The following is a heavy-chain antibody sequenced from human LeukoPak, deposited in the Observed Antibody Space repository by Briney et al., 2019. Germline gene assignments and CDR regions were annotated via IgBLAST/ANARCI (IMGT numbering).Heavy chain of an antibody. CDR3: ARYGSTVFDI. J-gene: IGHJ3*02. Sequence: PSETLSLTCSVPGGSINSYYWSWIRQPAGKGLEWIGRIYSSGSTNYNPSLKSRVTMSVDTSKNQFSLKLSSVTAADTAVYYCARYGSTVFDIWGRGTMVTVSS. D-gene: IGHD2-2*03. CDR2: IYSSGST. CDR1: GGSINSYY. V-gene: IGHV4-4*07.